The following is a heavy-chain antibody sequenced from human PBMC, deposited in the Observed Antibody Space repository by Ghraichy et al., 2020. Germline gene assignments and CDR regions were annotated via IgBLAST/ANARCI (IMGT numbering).Heavy chain of an antibody. CDR2: VSNDGSKQ. Sequence: GGSLRLSCAASGFTFRNYGMHWVRQAPGKRPEWLAIVSNDGSKQYYVDSVKGRFTISRDNAKNTLYLQMNSLRVEDTAVYYCAKEGLGPTYAFYSWGQGTLVTVSS. CDR3: AKEGLGPTYAFYS. J-gene: IGHJ4*02. D-gene: IGHD2-2*01. CDR1: GFTFRNYG. V-gene: IGHV3-30*18.